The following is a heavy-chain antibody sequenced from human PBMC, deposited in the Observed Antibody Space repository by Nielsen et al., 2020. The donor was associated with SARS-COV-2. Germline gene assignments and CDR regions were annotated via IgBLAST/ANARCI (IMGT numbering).Heavy chain of an antibody. J-gene: IGHJ4*02. CDR3: ASLIQDSSGYYFDY. D-gene: IGHD3-22*01. Sequence: GESLKISCAASGFTFSSYSMNWVRQAPGKGLEWVSSISSSSSYIYYADSVKGRFTISRDNAKNSLYLQMNSLRAEDTAVYYCASLIQDSSGYYFDYCGQGTLVTVSS. V-gene: IGHV3-21*01. CDR2: ISSSSSYI. CDR1: GFTFSSYS.